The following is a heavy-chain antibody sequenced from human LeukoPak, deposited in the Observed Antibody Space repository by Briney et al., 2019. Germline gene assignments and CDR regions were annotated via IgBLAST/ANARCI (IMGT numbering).Heavy chain of an antibody. CDR1: GFTFSSYG. V-gene: IGHV3-33*01. CDR2: IWYDGSNK. Sequence: PGGSLRLSCAASGFTFSSYGMHWVRQAPGKGLEWVEVIWYDGSNKYYADSVKGRFTISRDNSKNTLYLQMNSLRAEDTAVYYCARGPDILTDYYCDYWGQGTLVTVSS. J-gene: IGHJ4*02. CDR3: ARGPDILTDYYCDY. D-gene: IGHD3-9*01.